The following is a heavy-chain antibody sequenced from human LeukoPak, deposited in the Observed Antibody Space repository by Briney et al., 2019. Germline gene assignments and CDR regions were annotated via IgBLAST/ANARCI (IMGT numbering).Heavy chain of an antibody. V-gene: IGHV4-59*01. J-gene: IGHJ6*03. CDR1: DDSITMYY. CDR3: ARGGSSWYMNYYYYMDV. CDR2: VDHTGST. Sequence: SETLSLTCSVSDDSITMYYWTWIRQPPGKGLEWIGYVDHTGSTNFNPSLNGRVSISRDTSKNQFSLKLSSVTAADTAVYYCARGGSSWYMNYYYYMDVWGKGTTVTVSS. D-gene: IGHD6-13*01.